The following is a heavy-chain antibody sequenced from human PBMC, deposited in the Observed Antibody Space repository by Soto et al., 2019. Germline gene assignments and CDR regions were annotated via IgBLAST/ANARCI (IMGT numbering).Heavy chain of an antibody. CDR2: IYYSGST. Sequence: QVQLQESGPGLVKPSETLSLTCTVSGGSISSYYWSWIRQPPGKGLEWIGYIYYSGSTNYNLSLKSRVTISVDTSKNQFSLKLSSVTAADTAVYYCAREVGAIDAFDIWGQGTMVTVSS. CDR1: GGSISSYY. D-gene: IGHD1-26*01. V-gene: IGHV4-59*01. CDR3: AREVGAIDAFDI. J-gene: IGHJ3*02.